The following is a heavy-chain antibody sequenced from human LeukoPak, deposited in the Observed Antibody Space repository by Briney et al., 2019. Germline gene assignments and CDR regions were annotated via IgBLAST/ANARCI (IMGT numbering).Heavy chain of an antibody. V-gene: IGHV3-30*18. D-gene: IGHD1-26*01. J-gene: IGHJ4*02. CDR1: GFTFSSYV. CDR2: ISYDESNK. Sequence: SGGSLRLSCAASGFTFSSYVMHWVRQAPGKGLEWVAIISYDESNKYYADSVKGRFTISRDNSKNTLYLQMNSLRAEDTAVYYCAKGGLGAFDYWGQGTLVTVSS. CDR3: AKGGLGAFDY.